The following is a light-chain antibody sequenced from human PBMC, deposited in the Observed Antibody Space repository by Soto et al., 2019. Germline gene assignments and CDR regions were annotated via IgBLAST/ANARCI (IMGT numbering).Light chain of an antibody. V-gene: IGKV1-5*03. CDR2: KAS. CDR3: QQYNTYWT. CDR1: QTISSW. Sequence: DIQMTQSPSTLSASVGDRVTITCRASQTISSWLAWYQAKPGKAPKLLIYKASNLGSGAPSRFSGSGSGTEFTLTISSLQPDDFATYYCQQYNTYWTFGQGTKVEIK. J-gene: IGKJ1*01.